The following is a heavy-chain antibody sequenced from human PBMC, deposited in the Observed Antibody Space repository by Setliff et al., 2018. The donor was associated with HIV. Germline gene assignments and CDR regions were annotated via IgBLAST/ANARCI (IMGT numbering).Heavy chain of an antibody. D-gene: IGHD3-22*01. CDR3: AREATYYYDGSGYYYFDY. J-gene: IGHJ4*02. V-gene: IGHV4-59*01. Sequence: SETLSLTCTVSGGSISSYYWSWIRQPPGKGLEWIGYIYYSGSTNYNPSLKSRITISVDTSKNQFSLKLSYVTAADTAVYYCAREATYYYDGSGYYYFDYWGRGTLVTVSS. CDR1: GGSISSYY. CDR2: IYYSGST.